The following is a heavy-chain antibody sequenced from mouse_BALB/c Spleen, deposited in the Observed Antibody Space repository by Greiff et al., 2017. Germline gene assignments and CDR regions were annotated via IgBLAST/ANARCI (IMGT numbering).Heavy chain of an antibody. CDR3: ASGEDGNYDYYAMDY. CDR2: INPYNGDT. D-gene: IGHD2-1*01. J-gene: IGHJ4*01. V-gene: IGHV1-20*02. CDR1: GYSFTGYF. Sequence: EVKLMESGPELVKPGASVKISCKASGYSFTGYFMNWVMQSHGKSLEWIGRINPYNGDTFYNQKFKGKATLTVDKSSSTAHMELRSLASEDSAVYYCASGEDGNYDYYAMDYWGQGTSVTVSS.